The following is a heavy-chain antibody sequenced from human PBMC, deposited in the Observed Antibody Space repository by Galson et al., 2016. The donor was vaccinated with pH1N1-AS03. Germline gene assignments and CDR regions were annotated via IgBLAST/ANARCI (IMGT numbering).Heavy chain of an antibody. CDR3: ARVSCSSTTCSPYYYGMDV. V-gene: IGHV5-10-1*01. Sequence: QSGAEVKKPGESLRISCKGSGYSFTSYWISCVRQMPGKGLEWMGRTDPSNSYTNYSPSFQGHVTISADESISTAYLQWSSLKASDTAMYYCARVSCSSTTCSPYYYGMDVWGQGTTVTVSS. D-gene: IGHD2-2*01. CDR2: TDPSNSYT. CDR1: GYSFTSYW. J-gene: IGHJ6*02.